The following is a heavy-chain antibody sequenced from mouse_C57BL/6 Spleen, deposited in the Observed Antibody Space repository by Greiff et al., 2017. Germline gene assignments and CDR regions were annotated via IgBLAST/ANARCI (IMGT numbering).Heavy chain of an antibody. V-gene: IGHV7-3*01. J-gene: IGHJ1*03. CDR3: ARYGSSYFYWYFDV. Sequence: DVQLVESGGGLVQPGGSLSLSCAASGFTFTDYYMSWVRQPPGKALEWLGFIRNKANGYTTEYSASVKGRFTISRDNSQSILYLQMNALRAEDSATYYCARYGSSYFYWYFDVWGTGTTVTVSS. CDR2: IRNKANGYTT. D-gene: IGHD1-1*01. CDR1: GFTFTDYY.